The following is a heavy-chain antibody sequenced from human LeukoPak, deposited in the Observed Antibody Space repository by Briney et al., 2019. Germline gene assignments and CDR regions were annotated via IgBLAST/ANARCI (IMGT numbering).Heavy chain of an antibody. V-gene: IGHV3-30*18. CDR2: ISYDGSNK. CDR1: GFTFSSYG. Sequence: PGGSLRLSCAVSGFTFSSYGMHWVRQAPGKGLEWVAVISYDGSNKYYADSVKGRFTISRDNSKNTLYLQMNSLRAEDTAVYYCAKDKRLYYDILTGPLDYWGQGTLVTVSS. J-gene: IGHJ4*02. CDR3: AKDKRLYYDILTGPLDY. D-gene: IGHD3-9*01.